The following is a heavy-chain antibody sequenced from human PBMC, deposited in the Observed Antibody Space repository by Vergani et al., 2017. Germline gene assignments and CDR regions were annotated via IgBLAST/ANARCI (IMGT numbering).Heavy chain of an antibody. J-gene: IGHJ5*02. CDR2: IHYSENT. Sequence: QVQLQESGPGLVKSSETLSLTCSVSFDSIRNLYCNWIRQPPGKGLEWIGSIHYSENTNYNPSLKTRVTISVATSKNQCSLTLTSVTAADTAVYYCASDTHSGQRSDRWGQGILVTVTS. CDR1: FDSIRNLY. CDR3: ASDTHSGQRSDR. D-gene: IGHD6-19*01. V-gene: IGHV4-59*11.